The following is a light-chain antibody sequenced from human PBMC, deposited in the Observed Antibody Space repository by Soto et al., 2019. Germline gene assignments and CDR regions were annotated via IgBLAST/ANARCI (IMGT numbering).Light chain of an antibody. V-gene: IGKV1-39*01. Sequence: DIPITQSPSSLSASLGYRVTITCRASQSISSYLNWYQQKPGKAPNLLIYVASSLQSEVPSRFSGSGSGTDFTLTITSLQPEDFATYYCQQSYGTPITFGQGTRLEIK. CDR3: QQSYGTPIT. CDR2: VAS. J-gene: IGKJ5*01. CDR1: QSISSY.